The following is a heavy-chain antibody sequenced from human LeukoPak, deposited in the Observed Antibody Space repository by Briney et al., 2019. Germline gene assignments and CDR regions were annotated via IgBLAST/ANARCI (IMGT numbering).Heavy chain of an antibody. V-gene: IGHV1-69-2*01. CDR3: ATSVVPAATGIGDP. Sequence: ASVKISCKVSGYTFTDYYMHWVQQAPGKGIEWMGLVDPEDGETIYEEKFQGRVTITADTSTDTAYMELSSLRSEDTAVYYCATSVVPAATGIGDPWGQGTLVTVSS. J-gene: IGHJ5*02. CDR2: VDPEDGET. CDR1: GYTFTDYY. D-gene: IGHD2-2*01.